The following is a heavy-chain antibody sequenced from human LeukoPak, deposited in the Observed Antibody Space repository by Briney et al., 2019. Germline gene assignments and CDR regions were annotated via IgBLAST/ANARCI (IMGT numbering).Heavy chain of an antibody. CDR3: AGSSPIWELRYFDWLSHADFDY. Sequence: SETLSLTCAVYGGSFSGYYWSWIRQPPGKGLEWIGEINHSGSTNYNPSLKSRVTISVDTSKNQFSLKLSSVTAADTAVYYCAGSSPIWELRYFDWLSHADFDYWGQGTLVTVSP. CDR2: INHSGST. D-gene: IGHD3-9*01. J-gene: IGHJ4*02. V-gene: IGHV4-34*01. CDR1: GGSFSGYY.